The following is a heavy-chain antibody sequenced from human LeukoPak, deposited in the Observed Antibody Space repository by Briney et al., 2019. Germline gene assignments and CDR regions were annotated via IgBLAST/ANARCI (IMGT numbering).Heavy chain of an antibody. V-gene: IGHV3-21*01. CDR3: ARDKITIFGVAIDY. J-gene: IGHJ4*02. CDR2: INPAGTST. D-gene: IGHD3-3*01. CDR1: GFTFSHYT. Sequence: GGSLRLSCAASGFTFSHYTMNWVRQTPGKGLEWISSINPAGTSTYYADSVKGRFTISRDNAKNSLYLQMNSLRAEDTAVYYCARDKITIFGVAIDYWGQGTLVTVSS.